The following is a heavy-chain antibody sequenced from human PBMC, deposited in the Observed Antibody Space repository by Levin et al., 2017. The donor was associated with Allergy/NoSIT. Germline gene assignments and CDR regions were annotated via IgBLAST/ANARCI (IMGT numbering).Heavy chain of an antibody. V-gene: IGHV3-48*03. J-gene: IGHJ5*02. CDR2: ISSSGSTI. CDR3: ARDGLRATAGRYNWFDP. D-gene: IGHD1-26*01. Sequence: PGGSLRLSCAASGFTFSSYEMNWVRQAPGKGLEWVSYISSSGSTIYYADSVKGRFTISRDNAKNSLYLQMNSLRAEDTAVYYCARDGLRATAGRYNWFDPWGQGTLVTVSS. CDR1: GFTFSSYE.